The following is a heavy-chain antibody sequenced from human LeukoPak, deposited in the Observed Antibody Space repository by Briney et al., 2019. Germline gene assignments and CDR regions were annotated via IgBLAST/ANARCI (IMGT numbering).Heavy chain of an antibody. CDR2: ISYDGSNK. D-gene: IGHD6-19*01. Sequence: GGSLRLSCAASGFTFGSYGMHWVRQAPGKGLEWEAVISYDGSNKYYADSVKGRFTISRDNSKNTLYLQMNSLRAEDTAVYYCARFNLGSGVGFDYWGQGTLVTVSS. CDR3: ARFNLGSGVGFDY. CDR1: GFTFGSYG. J-gene: IGHJ4*02. V-gene: IGHV3-30*19.